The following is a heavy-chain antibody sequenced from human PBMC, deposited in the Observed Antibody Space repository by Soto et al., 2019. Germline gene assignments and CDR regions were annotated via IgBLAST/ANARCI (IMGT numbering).Heavy chain of an antibody. Sequence: ASVKVSCKASGYTFTSYDINWVRQATGQGLEWMGWMNPNSGNTGYAQKFQGRVTMTRNTSISTAYMELNGLRVEHTALYYCAKDGGSVCSGGTCYFQAPDYWGQGTLVTVSS. CDR3: AKDGGSVCSGGTCYFQAPDY. V-gene: IGHV1-8*01. CDR2: MNPNSGNT. D-gene: IGHD2-15*01. J-gene: IGHJ4*02. CDR1: GYTFTSYD.